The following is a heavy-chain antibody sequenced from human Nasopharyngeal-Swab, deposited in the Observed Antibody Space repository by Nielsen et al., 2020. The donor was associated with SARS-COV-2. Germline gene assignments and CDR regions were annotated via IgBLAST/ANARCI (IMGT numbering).Heavy chain of an antibody. Sequence: GESLKISCAASGFTINTYWMFWVRQAPGKGLVWVSHIDVGGISTNYADSVQGRFTISRDNAKNTLSLQMNSLRDEDSAIYYCIRGGFSHSMDVWGQGTTVTVSS. CDR3: IRGGFSHSMDV. CDR2: IDVGGIST. V-gene: IGHV3-74*01. CDR1: GFTINTYW. J-gene: IGHJ6*02. D-gene: IGHD3-10*01.